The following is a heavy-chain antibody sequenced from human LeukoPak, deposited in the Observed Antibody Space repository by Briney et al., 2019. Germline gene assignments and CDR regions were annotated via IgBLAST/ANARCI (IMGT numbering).Heavy chain of an antibody. D-gene: IGHD2-21*02. CDR1: GLTVSSNY. J-gene: IGHJ4*02. Sequence: GGSLRLSCAASGLTVSSNYMSWVRQAPGKGLEWVANINQDGSAMYYVDSVKGRFTISRDNAKNSMYLQMNSLRAEDTAVYYCARWEIRGTAHQLDYWGQGTLVTVSS. CDR3: ARWEIRGTAHQLDY. CDR2: INQDGSAM. V-gene: IGHV3-7*01.